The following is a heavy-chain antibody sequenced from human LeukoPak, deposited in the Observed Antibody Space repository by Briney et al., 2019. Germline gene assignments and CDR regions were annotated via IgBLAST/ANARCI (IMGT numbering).Heavy chain of an antibody. D-gene: IGHD6-13*01. CDR1: GFTVSSNY. Sequence: GGSLRLSSAASGFTVSSNYMSWVRQAPGKGLEWVSVIYSGGSTYYADSVKGRFTISRDNSKNTLYLQMNSLRAEDTAVYYCARDAPSSGSWVYYYYYYMDVWGKGTTVTVSS. CDR3: ARDAPSSGSWVYYYYYYMDV. J-gene: IGHJ6*03. V-gene: IGHV3-66*01. CDR2: IYSGGST.